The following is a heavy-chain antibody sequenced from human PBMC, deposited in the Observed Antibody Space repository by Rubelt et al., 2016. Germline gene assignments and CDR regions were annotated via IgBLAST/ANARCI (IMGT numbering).Heavy chain of an antibody. CDR1: RGSVTTGAHY. V-gene: IGHV4-39*07. D-gene: IGHD3-10*01. J-gene: IGHJ4*03. CDR2: IHYSGTT. Sequence: QMQLQASGPGLVRPSETLSLTCTISRGSVTTGAHYWGWIRQPPGKRLEWIGSIHYSGTTIYNPSLKSTLTMSVDTSKKPFSLQLTSGTAADTAVYYCARYGPGLGAFDIWGQGTQVTVSS. CDR3: ARYGPGLGAFDI.